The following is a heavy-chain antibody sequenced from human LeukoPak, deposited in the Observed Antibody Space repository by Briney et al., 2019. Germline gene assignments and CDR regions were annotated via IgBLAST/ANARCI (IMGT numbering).Heavy chain of an antibody. CDR2: ITSSGGTI. CDR1: GFTFSDYY. D-gene: IGHD3-22*01. V-gene: IGHV3-11*01. CDR3: ARAGSYYYDTNAFDI. J-gene: IGHJ3*02. Sequence: GGSLRLSCAASGFTFSDYYMSWIRQAPGKGLEWVSYITSSGGTIYYADSVKGRFTISRDNAKNSLYLQMNSLRAEDTAVYYCARAGSYYYDTNAFDIWGQGTMVTVSS.